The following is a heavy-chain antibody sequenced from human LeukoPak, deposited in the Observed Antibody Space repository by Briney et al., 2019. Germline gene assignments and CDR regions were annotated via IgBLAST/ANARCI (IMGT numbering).Heavy chain of an antibody. J-gene: IGHJ6*03. CDR2: ISAYNGNT. D-gene: IGHD5-12*01. V-gene: IGHV1-18*01. CDR1: GYTFTSYG. Sequence: ASVKVSCKASGYTFTSYGISWVRQAPGQGLEWMGWISAYNGNTNYAQKLQGRVTMTTDTSTSTAYMELSSLRSEDTAVYYCAAASSGYDWDGNYYYYYMDVWGKGTTVTVSS. CDR3: AAASSGYDWDGNYYYYYMDV.